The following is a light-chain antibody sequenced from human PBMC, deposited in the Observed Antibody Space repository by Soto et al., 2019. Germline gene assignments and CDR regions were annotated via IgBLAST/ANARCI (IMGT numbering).Light chain of an antibody. J-gene: IGKJ1*01. CDR2: GAS. V-gene: IGKV3-20*01. CDR1: QSVRSNY. Sequence: EIVLTQSPGTLSLSLGERATLSCRASQSVRSNYLAWYRQTPGQAPRLLIYGASNRATGIADRFSGSGSGTNFTLIISRLEPEDFARYYCKQYGSSPWTFGQGTKVEIK. CDR3: KQYGSSPWT.